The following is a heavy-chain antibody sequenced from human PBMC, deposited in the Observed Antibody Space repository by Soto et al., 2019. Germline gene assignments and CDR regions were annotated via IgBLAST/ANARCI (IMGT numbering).Heavy chain of an antibody. D-gene: IGHD3-3*01. J-gene: IGHJ5*02. Sequence: EVQLVESGGGLVQPGGSLRLSCAASGFTVSSNYMSWVRQAPGKGLEWVSVIYSGGSTYYADSVKGRFTISRDNSKNPLYLQMNSLRAEDTAVYYCARGPTYYDFWSGYPFFNWFDPWGQGTLVTVSS. V-gene: IGHV3-66*01. CDR3: ARGPTYYDFWSGYPFFNWFDP. CDR1: GFTVSSNY. CDR2: IYSGGST.